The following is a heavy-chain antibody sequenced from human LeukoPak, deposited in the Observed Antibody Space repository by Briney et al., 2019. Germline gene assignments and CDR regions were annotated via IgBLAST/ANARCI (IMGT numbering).Heavy chain of an antibody. D-gene: IGHD3-10*01. CDR2: ISSSSTI. J-gene: IGHJ5*02. CDR3: ARDRKSRYGSGSYCRGLFDP. V-gene: IGHV3-48*01. CDR1: GFTFSSYS. Sequence: GGSLRLSCAASGFTFSSYSMNWVRQAPGKGLEWVSYISSSSTIYYADSVKGRFTISRDNAKNSLYLQMNSLRAEDTAVYYCARDRKSRYGSGSYCRGLFDPWGQGTLVTVSS.